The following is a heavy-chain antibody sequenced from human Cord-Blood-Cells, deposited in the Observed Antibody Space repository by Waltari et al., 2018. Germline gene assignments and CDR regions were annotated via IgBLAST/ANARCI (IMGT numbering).Heavy chain of an antibody. Sequence: QVQLQESGPGLVKPSETLSLTCTVSGGSISSYYWSWIRQPPGKGLAWIGFIYYSGRTNDNPSLRSRVTIAVDTSKDQFSLKLSSVTAADTAVYYCARHEQQLDYWGQGTLVTVSS. V-gene: IGHV4-59*08. D-gene: IGHD6-13*01. CDR3: ARHEQQLDY. CDR1: GGSISSYY. J-gene: IGHJ4*02. CDR2: IYYSGRT.